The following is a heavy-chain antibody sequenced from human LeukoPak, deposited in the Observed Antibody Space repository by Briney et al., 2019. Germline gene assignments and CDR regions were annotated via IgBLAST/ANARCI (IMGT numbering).Heavy chain of an antibody. D-gene: IGHD3-10*01. CDR2: ISDSGGST. V-gene: IGHV3-23*01. J-gene: IGHJ4*02. CDR3: AKRGVVIRVFLVGFHKEAYYFDS. Sequence: GGSLRLSCAVSGITLSNYGMSWVRQAPGKGLEWVAGISDSGGSTKYADSVKGRFTISRDNPKNTLSLQMSSLRAEDTAVYFCAKRGVVIRVFLVGFHKEAYYFDSWGQGALVTVSS. CDR1: GITLSNYG.